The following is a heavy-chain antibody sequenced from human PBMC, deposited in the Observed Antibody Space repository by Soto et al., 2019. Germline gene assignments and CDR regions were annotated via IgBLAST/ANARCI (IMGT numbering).Heavy chain of an antibody. Sequence: RLSFAASGFSFRRYGMTWGRQPAGKGLEGGSDISGSGGNTHYANSVKGRFTISRDNSKNPLHLQLNSLRAEDTAVYYCAKDGRPSSVARPSPCDDWGQGPLVTGAS. CDR3: AKDGRPSSVARPSPCDD. V-gene: IGHV3-23*01. CDR2: ISGSGGNT. D-gene: IGHD6-6*01. J-gene: IGHJ4*02. CDR1: GFSFRRYG.